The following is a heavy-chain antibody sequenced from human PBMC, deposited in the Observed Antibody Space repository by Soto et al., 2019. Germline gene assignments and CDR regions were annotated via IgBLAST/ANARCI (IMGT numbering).Heavy chain of an antibody. D-gene: IGHD2-15*01. CDR2: LYWDDDR. CDR3: AHTRWFNCSGFSHFDY. Sequence: QITLRESGPTLVKPTQTLTLTCTFSGFSLNTRGVGVGWIRQPPGKALEWLALLYWDDDRRYSPSLKNRLTITKDTPRNQVVLKMSNMHSVDTATYSCAHTRWFNCSGFSHFDYCGEGILVTVSS. CDR1: GFSLNTRGVG. V-gene: IGHV2-5*02. J-gene: IGHJ4*02.